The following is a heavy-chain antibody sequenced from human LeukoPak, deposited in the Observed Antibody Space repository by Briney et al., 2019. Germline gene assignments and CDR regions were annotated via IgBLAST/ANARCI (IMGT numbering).Heavy chain of an antibody. J-gene: IGHJ4*02. D-gene: IGHD2-15*01. CDR1: GFTFSSYS. CDR2: ISSSSSYI. CDR3: ARDLGYCSGGSCSVVDY. V-gene: IGHV3-21*01. Sequence: NPGGSLRLSCAASGFTFSSYSMTWVRQAPGKGLEWVSSISSSSSYIYYADSVKGRFTISRDNAKNSLYLQMNSLRAEDTAVYYCARDLGYCSGGSCSVVDYWGQGILVTVSS.